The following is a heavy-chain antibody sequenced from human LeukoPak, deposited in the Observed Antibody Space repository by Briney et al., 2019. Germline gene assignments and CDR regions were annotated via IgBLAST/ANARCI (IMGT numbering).Heavy chain of an antibody. Sequence: SETPSLTCAVYGGSFSGYYWSWIRHPPGEGPVGSGEINHSGSTNYNPSLKSRVTISVDTSKNQFSLKLSSVTAADTAVYYCARSQYCSSTSCYATYYYGMDVWGQGTTVTVSS. CDR1: GGSFSGYY. CDR2: INHSGST. CDR3: ARSQYCSSTSCYATYYYGMDV. V-gene: IGHV4-34*01. D-gene: IGHD2-2*01. J-gene: IGHJ6*02.